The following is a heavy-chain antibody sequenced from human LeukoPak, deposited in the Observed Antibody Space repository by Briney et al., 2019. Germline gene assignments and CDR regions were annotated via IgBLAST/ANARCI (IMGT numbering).Heavy chain of an antibody. CDR1: GVPPRAFC. J-gene: IGHJ3*02. V-gene: IGHV3-30*02. CDR3: VKERGDHFEAFDI. D-gene: IGHD3-10*01. Sequence: PGGAPRLFFSASGVPPRAFCIQLVRPGPGQGVGGGAFIRYDGSSKYYADSVRGRFTISRDSSRNTVYLQMNSLRAEDTAVYYCVKERGDHFEAFDIWGPGTMVTVSS. CDR2: IRYDGSSK.